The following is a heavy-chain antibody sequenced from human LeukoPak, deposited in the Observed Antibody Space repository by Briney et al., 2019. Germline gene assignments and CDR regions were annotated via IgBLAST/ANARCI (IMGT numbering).Heavy chain of an antibody. CDR2: IIPIFGTA. J-gene: IGHJ4*02. V-gene: IGHV1-69*05. CDR3: ARGRLDSSGYHFDY. CDR1: GGTFSSYA. D-gene: IGHD3-22*01. Sequence: SVKVSCKASGGTFSSYAISSVRQAPGQGLEWMGRIIPIFGTANYAQKFQGRVTITTDESTSTAYMELSSLRSEDTAVYYCARGRLDSSGYHFDYWGQGTLVTVSS.